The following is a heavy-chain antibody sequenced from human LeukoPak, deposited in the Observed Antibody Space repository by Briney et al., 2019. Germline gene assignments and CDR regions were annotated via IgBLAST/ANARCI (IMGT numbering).Heavy chain of an antibody. CDR3: ARMSSSGYFL. D-gene: IGHD3-22*01. V-gene: IGHV3-7*01. CDR2: IKQDGSEK. Sequence: GGSLRLSCAASGFTFSNYWMSWVRQGPGKGLEWVANIKQDGSEKYYVDSMKGRFGISRDNAKNSLFLQMNSLRAEDTAVYYCARMSSSGYFLWGQGTLVTVSS. J-gene: IGHJ4*02. CDR1: GFTFSNYW.